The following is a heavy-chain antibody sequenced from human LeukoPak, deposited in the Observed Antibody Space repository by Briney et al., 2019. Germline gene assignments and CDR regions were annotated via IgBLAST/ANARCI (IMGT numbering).Heavy chain of an antibody. CDR3: ARADYDMAFDI. CDR1: GGSISSGGYY. D-gene: IGHD4/OR15-4a*01. J-gene: IGHJ3*02. Sequence: SQTLSLTCTVSGGSISSGGYYWSWIRQHPGKGLEWIGYIYYSGSTDYNPSLKSRFTMSVDTSKNQFSLKLSSVTAADTAVYYCARADYDMAFDIWGQGTMVTVSS. V-gene: IGHV4-31*03. CDR2: IYYSGST.